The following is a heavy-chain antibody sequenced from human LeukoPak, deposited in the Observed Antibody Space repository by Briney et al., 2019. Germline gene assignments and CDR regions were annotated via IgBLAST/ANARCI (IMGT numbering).Heavy chain of an antibody. CDR3: ARVGRYGDYGWFDP. Sequence: GGSLRLSCSASGFTVRSNYMSWGRQAPGKGLERVSVIYSGGSTYYADSVKGRFTISRDNSKNTLYLQMNSLRAEDTAVYYCARVGRYGDYGWFDPWGQGTLVTVSS. CDR2: IYSGGST. CDR1: GFTVRSNY. V-gene: IGHV3-66*02. J-gene: IGHJ5*02. D-gene: IGHD4-17*01.